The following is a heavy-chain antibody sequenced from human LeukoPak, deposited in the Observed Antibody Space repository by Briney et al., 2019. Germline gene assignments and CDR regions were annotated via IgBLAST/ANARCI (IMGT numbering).Heavy chain of an antibody. Sequence: GGPLRLSCAASGFTFSTSDMNWVRQAPGKGLEGVSSINNVRSHIFDADSVMGRCTIYRDNANNVLYLQMNSRRAEDTAVYYCARDGPAYYDFWSGYSGSYYMDVWGKGTTVTVSS. CDR2: INNVRSHI. CDR3: ARDGPAYYDFWSGYSGSYYMDV. CDR1: GFTFSTSD. J-gene: IGHJ6*03. D-gene: IGHD3-3*01. V-gene: IGHV3-21*06.